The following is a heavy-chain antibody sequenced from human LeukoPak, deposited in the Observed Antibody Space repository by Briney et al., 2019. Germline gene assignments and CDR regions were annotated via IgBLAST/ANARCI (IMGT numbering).Heavy chain of an antibody. Sequence: GSLRLSCAASGXXFSXXAMSWVRQAPGKGLEWVXGISGSGDNTYYADSVKGRFTISRDNSKNTLYVQVNSLGTEDTAAYYCAKGSYYDSSGSFYFDYWGQGTLVTVSS. CDR2: ISGSGDNT. CDR3: AKGSYYDSSGSFYFDY. V-gene: IGHV3-23*01. J-gene: IGHJ4*02. CDR1: GXXFSXXA. D-gene: IGHD3-22*01.